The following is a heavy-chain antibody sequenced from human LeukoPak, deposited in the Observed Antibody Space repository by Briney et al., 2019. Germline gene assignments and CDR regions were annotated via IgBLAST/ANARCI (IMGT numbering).Heavy chain of an antibody. J-gene: IGHJ4*02. Sequence: GGSLRLSCAASGFTVSSNYMSWVRQAPGKGLEWVSSISSSSSYIYYADSVKGRFTISRDNAKNSLYLQMNSLRAEDTAVYYCARGARYYYDSSGYYQPAVDYGGQGPLVTVSS. V-gene: IGHV3-21*01. D-gene: IGHD3-22*01. CDR2: ISSSSSYI. CDR1: GFTVSSNY. CDR3: ARGARYYYDSSGYYQPAVDY.